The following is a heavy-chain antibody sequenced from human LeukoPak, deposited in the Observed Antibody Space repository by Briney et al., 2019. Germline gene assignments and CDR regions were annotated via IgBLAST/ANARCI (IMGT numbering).Heavy chain of an antibody. CDR2: IYYSGST. Sequence: SETLSLTCTVSGGSISSSSYYWGWIRQPPGKGLEWIGSIYYSGSTYYNPSLKSRVTISVDTSKNQFSLKLSSVTAADTAVYYCARQRGDRWLLLEFDYWGQGTLVTVSS. CDR3: ARQRGDRWLLLEFDY. D-gene: IGHD3-3*01. J-gene: IGHJ4*02. V-gene: IGHV4-39*01. CDR1: GGSISSSSYY.